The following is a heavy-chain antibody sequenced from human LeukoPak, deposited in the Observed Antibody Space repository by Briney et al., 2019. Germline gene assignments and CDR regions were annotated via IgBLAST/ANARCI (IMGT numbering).Heavy chain of an antibody. CDR3: AKDQGRLWTYFDY. D-gene: IGHD5-18*01. V-gene: IGHV3-23*01. CDR1: GFTFSSYS. Sequence: GGSLRLSCAASGFTFSSYSMKWVRQAPGKGLEWVSAISGSGGSTYYADSVKGRFTISRDNSKNTLYLQMNSLRAEDTAVYHCAKDQGRLWTYFDYWGQGTLVTVSS. CDR2: ISGSGGST. J-gene: IGHJ4*02.